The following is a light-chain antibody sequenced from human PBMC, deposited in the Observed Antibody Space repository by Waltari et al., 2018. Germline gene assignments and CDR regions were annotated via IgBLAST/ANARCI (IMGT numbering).Light chain of an antibody. CDR1: QSVNSW. V-gene: IGKV1-5*03. CDR2: KAS. Sequence: DIQMTQSPSTLSASVGDRVTITCRASQSVNSWVAWYQQKPGKATKLLIFKASNLESGVPSRFSGSGSGTEFTLTISSLQPDDFATYHCQQYDSYWTFGQGTKVEIK. J-gene: IGKJ1*01. CDR3: QQYDSYWT.